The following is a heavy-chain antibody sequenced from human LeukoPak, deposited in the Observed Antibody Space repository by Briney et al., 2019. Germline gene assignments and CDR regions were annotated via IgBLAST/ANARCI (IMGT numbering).Heavy chain of an antibody. CDR2: MNPNSGNT. Sequence: ASVKVSCKASGYTFTSYDINWVRQATGQGLEWMGWMNPNSGNTGYAQKFQGRVTMTRNTSISTAYMELSSLRSEDTAVYYCARGTTVVTPDYFDYWGQGTLVTVSS. CDR3: ARGTTVVTPDYFDY. CDR1: GYTFTSYD. J-gene: IGHJ4*02. D-gene: IGHD4-23*01. V-gene: IGHV1-8*01.